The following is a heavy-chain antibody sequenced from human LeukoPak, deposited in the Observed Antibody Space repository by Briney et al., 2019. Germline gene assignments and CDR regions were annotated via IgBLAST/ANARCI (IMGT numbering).Heavy chain of an antibody. J-gene: IGHJ6*02. CDR3: ARKRVSSSSTYYYYGMDV. Sequence: GASVKVSCKASGGTFSSYAISWVRQAPGQGLEWMGGIIPIFGTANYAQKFQGRVTITADESTSTAYMELSSLRSEDTAVYYCARKRVSSSSTYYYYGMDVWGQGTTVTVSS. CDR2: IIPIFGTA. V-gene: IGHV1-69*13. D-gene: IGHD6-6*01. CDR1: GGTFSSYA.